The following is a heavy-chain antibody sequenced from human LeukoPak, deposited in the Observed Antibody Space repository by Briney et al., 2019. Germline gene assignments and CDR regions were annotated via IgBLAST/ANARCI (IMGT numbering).Heavy chain of an antibody. V-gene: IGHV5-10-1*01. CDR1: GYSSTSYW. D-gene: IGHD2-2*01. Sequence: GESLRISCKGSGYSSTSYWISWVRQMPGKGLEWMGRIDPSDSYTNYSPSFQGHVTISADKSISTAYLQWSSLKASDTAMYYCAGPDPYCSSTSCSGGGYYYYGMDVWGKGTTVTVSS. CDR2: IDPSDSYT. J-gene: IGHJ6*04. CDR3: AGPDPYCSSTSCSGGGYYYYGMDV.